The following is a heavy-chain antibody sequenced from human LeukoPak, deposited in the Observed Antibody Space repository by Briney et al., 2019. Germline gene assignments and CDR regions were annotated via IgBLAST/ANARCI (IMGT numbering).Heavy chain of an antibody. D-gene: IGHD3-22*01. CDR3: AKPVATYYYDSSGYYFDY. Sequence: GGSLRLSWAASGFTFTSYAMNWVRQAPGKGLEWVAIIWFDGTNRYYADSVKGRFTISRDNSKNTLYLQMNSLRAEDTAVYYCAKPVATYYYDSSGYYFDYWGQGTLVTVSS. CDR2: IWFDGTNR. J-gene: IGHJ4*02. V-gene: IGHV3-30*02. CDR1: GFTFTSYA.